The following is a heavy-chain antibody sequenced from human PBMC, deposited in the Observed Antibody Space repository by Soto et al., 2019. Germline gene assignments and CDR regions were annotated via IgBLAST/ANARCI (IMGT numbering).Heavy chain of an antibody. CDR2: IYYSGST. CDR1: GGSISSYY. CDR3: AGISYYDFWSGYHPPDYYYMDG. Sequence: PSETLSLTCTVSGGSISSYYWSWIRQPPGKGLEWIGYIYYSGSTNYNPSLKSRVTISVDTSKNQFSLKLSSATAADTAVYYCAGISYYDFWSGYHPPDYYYMDGWGKRTTVTVSS. V-gene: IGHV4-59*01. J-gene: IGHJ6*03. D-gene: IGHD3-3*01.